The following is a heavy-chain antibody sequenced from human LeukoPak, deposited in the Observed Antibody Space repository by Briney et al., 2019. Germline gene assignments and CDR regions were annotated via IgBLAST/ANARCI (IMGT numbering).Heavy chain of an antibody. V-gene: IGHV4-30-4*01. D-gene: IGHD3-10*01. CDR2: IYYSGST. CDR1: GGSISSGDYY. Sequence: SQTLSLTCTVSGGSISSGDYYWSWIRQPPGKGLEWIGYIYYSGSTYYNPSLKSRVTISVDTSKNQFSLKLSSVTAADTAVYYCASEVWSTGRYFDLWGRGTLVTVSS. J-gene: IGHJ2*01. CDR3: ASEVWSTGRYFDL.